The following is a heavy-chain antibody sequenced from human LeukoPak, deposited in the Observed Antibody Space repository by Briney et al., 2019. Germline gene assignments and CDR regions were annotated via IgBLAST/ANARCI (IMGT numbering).Heavy chain of an antibody. CDR3: AKGEKSYDFWKSLTYYMDV. CDR2: INPNSGGT. Sequence: ASVKVSCKASGYTFTGYYMHWVRQAPGQGLEWMGWINPNSGGTNYAQKFQGRVTMTRDTSISTAYMELSRLRSDDTAVYYCAKGEKSYDFWKSLTYYMDVWGKGTTVTVSS. J-gene: IGHJ6*03. CDR1: GYTFTGYY. V-gene: IGHV1-2*02. D-gene: IGHD3-3*01.